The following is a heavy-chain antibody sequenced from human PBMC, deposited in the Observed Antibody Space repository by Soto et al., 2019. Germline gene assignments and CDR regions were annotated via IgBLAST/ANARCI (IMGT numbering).Heavy chain of an antibody. J-gene: IGHJ4*02. CDR1: GFSLSTSGVG. Sequence: QITLKESGPTLVKPTQTLTLTCTFSGFSLSTSGVGVGWIRQPPGKALEWLALIYWDEDKRYSPSLKSRLTITKDTSKIQVVLTMTNMDPVDTATYYCAHRYSYGYGTQYYFDYWGQGTLVTVSS. CDR2: IYWDEDK. D-gene: IGHD5-18*01. V-gene: IGHV2-5*02. CDR3: AHRYSYGYGTQYYFDY.